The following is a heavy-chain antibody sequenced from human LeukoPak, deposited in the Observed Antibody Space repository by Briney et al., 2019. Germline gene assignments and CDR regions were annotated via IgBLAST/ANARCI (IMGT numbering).Heavy chain of an antibody. D-gene: IGHD3-10*01. V-gene: IGHV4-59*12. CDR1: GGSISSYY. Sequence: SETLSLTFTVSGGSISSYYWSWIRQPPGKGLEWIGYIYYSGSTNYNPSLKSRVTISVDTSKNQFSLKLSSVTAADTAVYYCARGSGWFGELFTSSNAFDIWGQGTMVTVSS. J-gene: IGHJ3*02. CDR3: ARGSGWFGELFTSSNAFDI. CDR2: IYYSGST.